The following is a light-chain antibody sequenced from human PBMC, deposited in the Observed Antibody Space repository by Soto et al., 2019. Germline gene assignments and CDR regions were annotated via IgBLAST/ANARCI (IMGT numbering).Light chain of an antibody. CDR3: QRSYSTLPYT. CDR2: AAS. V-gene: IGKV1-39*01. J-gene: IGKJ2*01. Sequence: DIQMTQSPSSLSVSVGDRVTITCRASQSISSYLYWYQQKPGKAPKLLIYAASSLQSGAPSRFSGSGSGTDFTLTISSLQPEDFATYYCQRSYSTLPYTFGQGTKLEIK. CDR1: QSISSY.